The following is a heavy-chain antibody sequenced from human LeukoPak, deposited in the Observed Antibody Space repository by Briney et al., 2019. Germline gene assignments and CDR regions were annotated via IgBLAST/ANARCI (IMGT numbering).Heavy chain of an antibody. V-gene: IGHV3-33*01. CDR3: ARDYTSEVEMATINDY. Sequence: GGSLRLSCTASGFNFRGDGMHWVRQAPGKGLEWVAVIWYDGSNKYYADSVKGRFTISRDNSKNTLYLQMNSLRAEDTAVYYCARDYTSEVEMATINDYWGQGTLVTVSS. CDR2: IWYDGSNK. J-gene: IGHJ4*02. D-gene: IGHD5-24*01. CDR1: GFNFRGDG.